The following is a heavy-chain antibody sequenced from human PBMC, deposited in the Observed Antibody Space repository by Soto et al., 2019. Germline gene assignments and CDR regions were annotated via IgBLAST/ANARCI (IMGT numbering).Heavy chain of an antibody. CDR1: GFKFSNYA. J-gene: IGHJ4*02. D-gene: IGHD3-16*01. V-gene: IGHV3-30*04. Sequence: GGSLRLSCAGYGFKFSNYAIHWVRQAPGKGLEWVAVVSYDGRNKYYADSAKGRFSISGDNSKNMLFLEMNSLRAEDTAVYYCARDRGGYSFFDCWGQGALVTVSS. CDR2: VSYDGRNK. CDR3: ARDRGGYSFFDC.